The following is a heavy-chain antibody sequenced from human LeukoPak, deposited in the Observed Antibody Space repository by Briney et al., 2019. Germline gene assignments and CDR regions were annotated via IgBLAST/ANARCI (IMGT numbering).Heavy chain of an antibody. D-gene: IGHD1-1*01. Sequence: ASVKVSCKTSGGTFSSEAFIWVRQAPGQGLEWMGGIIPIFGRADYAQKLQDIVTITADESTSTVYMELSSLRSEDTAVYHCARGETILNWFDPWGQGTLVTVSS. CDR2: IIPIFGRA. J-gene: IGHJ5*02. CDR3: ARGETILNWFDP. V-gene: IGHV1-69*13. CDR1: GGTFSSEA.